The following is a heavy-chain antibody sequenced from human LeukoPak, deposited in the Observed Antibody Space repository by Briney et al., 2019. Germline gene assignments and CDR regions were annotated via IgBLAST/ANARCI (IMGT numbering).Heavy chain of an antibody. Sequence: SETLSLTCTVSGGSISSSSYYWGWIRQPPGKGLEWIGSIYYSGSTYYNPSLKSRVTISVDTSKNQFSLKLSSVTAADTAVYYCASLQQLSNFDYWGQGSLVTVSS. CDR3: ASLQQLSNFDY. CDR2: IYYSGST. CDR1: GGSISSSSYY. J-gene: IGHJ4*02. V-gene: IGHV4-39*01. D-gene: IGHD3-16*02.